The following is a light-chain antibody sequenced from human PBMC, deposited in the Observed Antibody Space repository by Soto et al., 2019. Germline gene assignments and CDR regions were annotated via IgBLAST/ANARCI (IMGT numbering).Light chain of an antibody. Sequence: EIVMTQSPATLSVYPGERATLSCRASQSVSSNVAWYQQKLGQAPRLLIYGASTRATGIPARFSGSGSETEFTLTISSLQSEDFAIYYCQQYHNWPPFTFGPGTKVDIK. CDR3: QQYHNWPPFT. CDR2: GAS. J-gene: IGKJ3*01. CDR1: QSVSSN. V-gene: IGKV3-15*01.